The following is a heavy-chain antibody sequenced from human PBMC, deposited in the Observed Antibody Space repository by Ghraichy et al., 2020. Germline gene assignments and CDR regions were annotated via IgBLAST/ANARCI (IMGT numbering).Heavy chain of an antibody. CDR1: GFTFSSYW. CDR3: ARETTVITGNFDY. Sequence: GGSLRLSCAASGFTFSSYWMSWVRQAPGKGLEWVANIKQDGSEKYYVDSVKGRFTISRDNAKNSLYLQMNSLRAEDTAVYYCARETTVITGNFDYWGQGTLVTVSS. D-gene: IGHD3-22*01. CDR2: IKQDGSEK. V-gene: IGHV3-7*01. J-gene: IGHJ4*02.